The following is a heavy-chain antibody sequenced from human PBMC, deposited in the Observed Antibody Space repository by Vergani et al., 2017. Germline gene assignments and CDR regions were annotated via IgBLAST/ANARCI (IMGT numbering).Heavy chain of an antibody. Sequence: QVQLVQSGAEVKKPGASVKVSCKASGYTFTSYDINWVRQATGQGLEWMGWKNPNSGNTGYAQKFQGRVTMTRNTSISTAYMELSSLRSEDTAVYYCATCSTSCYTAYYYYGMDVWGQGTTVTVSS. CDR2: KNPNSGNT. CDR1: GYTFTSYD. D-gene: IGHD2-2*02. J-gene: IGHJ6*02. V-gene: IGHV1-8*01. CDR3: ATCSTSCYTAYYYYGMDV.